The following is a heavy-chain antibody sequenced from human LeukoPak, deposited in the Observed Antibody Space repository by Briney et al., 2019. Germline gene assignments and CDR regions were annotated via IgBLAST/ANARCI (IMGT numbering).Heavy chain of an antibody. D-gene: IGHD3-3*01. V-gene: IGHV1-2*06. CDR3: ASTIGSYDFEFDY. J-gene: IGHJ4*02. Sequence: GASVKVSCKASGYTFTGYYMHWVRQAPGQGLEWMGRINPNSGGTNYARKFQGRVTMTRDTSISTAYMELSRLRSDDTAVYYCASTIGSYDFEFDYWGQGTLVTVSS. CDR1: GYTFTGYY. CDR2: INPNSGGT.